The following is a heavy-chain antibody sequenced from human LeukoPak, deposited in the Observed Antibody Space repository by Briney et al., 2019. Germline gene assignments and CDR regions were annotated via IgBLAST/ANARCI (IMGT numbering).Heavy chain of an antibody. J-gene: IGHJ5*02. CDR2: IYYSRST. V-gene: IGHV4-39*01. Sequence: SETLSLTCTVSVDSISSSNYYCGWIRQPPGKGLQWFGWIYYSRSTYYNPSLTSQVTISVDTSKTQFTLKLSSVTPADPAVYYCARHPSPAAQGGWFDPWGQGTLVTVSS. CDR3: ARHPSPAAQGGWFDP. CDR1: VDSISSSNYY. D-gene: IGHD2-2*01.